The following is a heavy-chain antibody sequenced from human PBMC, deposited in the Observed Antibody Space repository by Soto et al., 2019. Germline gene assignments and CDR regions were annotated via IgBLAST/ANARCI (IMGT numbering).Heavy chain of an antibody. J-gene: IGHJ3*02. CDR3: ARHGPGIGAFDI. CDR1: GGSISSSSYY. V-gene: IGHV4-39*01. D-gene: IGHD2-15*01. CDR2: IYYSGST. Sequence: SETLSLTCTVSGGSISSSSYYWGWIRQPPGKGLEWIGSIYYSGSTYYNPSLKSRVTVSVDTSKNQFSLKLSSVTAADTAVYYCARHGPGIGAFDIWGQGTMVTVSS.